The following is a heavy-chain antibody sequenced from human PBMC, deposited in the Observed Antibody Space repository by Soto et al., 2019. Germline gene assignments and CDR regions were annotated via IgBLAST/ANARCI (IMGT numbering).Heavy chain of an antibody. CDR3: ARDVDYYGSGDYADY. D-gene: IGHD3-10*01. V-gene: IGHV3-48*03. CDR1: GFTFSSYE. J-gene: IGHJ4*02. CDR2: ISSSGSTI. Sequence: QPGGSLRLSCAASGFTFSSYEMNWVRQAPGKGLEWVSYISSSGSTIYYADSVKGRFTISRDNAKNSLYLQMNSLRAEDTAVYYCARDVDYYGSGDYADYWGQGTLVTVSS.